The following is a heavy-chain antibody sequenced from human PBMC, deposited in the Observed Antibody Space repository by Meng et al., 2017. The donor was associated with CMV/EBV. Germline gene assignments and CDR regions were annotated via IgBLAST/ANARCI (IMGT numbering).Heavy chain of an antibody. CDR2: NYYSGST. Sequence: SETLSLTCTVSGGSISSSSYYWVWIRQPPGKGLEWIGSNYYSGSTYYNPSLKSRVTISVDTSKNQFSLKLSSVTAADTAVYYCARGRRAARPYDYWGQGTLVTVSS. V-gene: IGHV4-39*07. CDR3: ARGRRAARPYDY. CDR1: GGSISSSSYY. J-gene: IGHJ4*02. D-gene: IGHD6-6*01.